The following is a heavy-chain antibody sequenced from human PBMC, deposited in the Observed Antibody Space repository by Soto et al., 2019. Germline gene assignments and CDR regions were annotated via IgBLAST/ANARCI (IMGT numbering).Heavy chain of an antibody. Sequence: QVQLVQSGTEVKRPGDSVKVSCKASGYTFTGYYVHWVRQAPGQGLEGMGWINPNSRDTYLAQRFQGRVTMNRDTSIGTAYMELRGLTSDDTAEYYCAKGGAIVAAGTRVYLYNAMDVWGQGTTVTVSS. J-gene: IGHJ6*02. CDR2: INPNSRDT. V-gene: IGHV1-2*02. CDR1: GYTFTGYY. D-gene: IGHD1-26*01. CDR3: AKGGAIVAAGTRVYLYNAMDV.